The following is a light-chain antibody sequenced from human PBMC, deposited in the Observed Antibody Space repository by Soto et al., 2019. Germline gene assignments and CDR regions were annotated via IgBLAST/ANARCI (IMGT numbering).Light chain of an antibody. Sequence: PGERVTLSCRASQSVSSSYLTWYRQKPGQAPSLLIYGASTRATSIPARFSGSGSGTDFTLTISSLLPEDFAVYYCQQDCNLPPTFGQGSKVEVK. CDR1: QSVSSSY. CDR2: GAS. CDR3: QQDCNLPPT. V-gene: IGKV3D-7*01. J-gene: IGKJ1*01.